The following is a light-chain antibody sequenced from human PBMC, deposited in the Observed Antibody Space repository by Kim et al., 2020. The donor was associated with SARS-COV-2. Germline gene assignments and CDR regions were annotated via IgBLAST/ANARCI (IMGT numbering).Light chain of an antibody. V-gene: IGKV4-1*01. CDR1: QSVLYSSNNKNY. CDR2: WAS. CDR3: QQYYSTPPLA. J-gene: IGKJ4*01. Sequence: DIVMTQSPDSLPVYLGERATINCKSSQSVLYSSNNKNYLAWYQQKPGQPPKLLIYWASTRESGVPDRFSGSGSGTDFTLTISSLQAEDVAVYYCQQYYSTPPLAFGGGTKLEI.